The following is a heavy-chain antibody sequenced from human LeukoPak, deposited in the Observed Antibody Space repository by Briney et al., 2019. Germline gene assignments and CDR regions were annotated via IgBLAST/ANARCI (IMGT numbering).Heavy chain of an antibody. J-gene: IGHJ5*02. CDR1: GGSFSGYY. V-gene: IGHV4-34*01. CDR3: ATAIQNWFDP. CDR2: INHSGST. Sequence: SETLSLTCAAYGGSFSGYYWSWIRQPPGKGLEWIGEINHSGSTNYNPSLKSRVTISVDTSKNQFSLKLSSVTAADTAVYYCATAIQNWFDPWGQGTLVTVSS.